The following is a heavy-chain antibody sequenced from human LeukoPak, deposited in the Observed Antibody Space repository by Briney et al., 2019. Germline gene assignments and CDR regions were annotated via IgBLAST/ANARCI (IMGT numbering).Heavy chain of an antibody. V-gene: IGHV4-59*08. Sequence: PSETLSLTCTVSGGSISSYYWSWIRQPPGKGLEWIGYIYYSGSTNYNPSLKSRVTTSVDTSKNQLSLTLSSVTAADTAVYYCARHFSIYGAFFFDSWGQGTLVTVSS. CDR2: IYYSGST. CDR1: GGSISSYY. J-gene: IGHJ4*02. CDR3: ARHFSIYGAFFFDS. D-gene: IGHD3-3*02.